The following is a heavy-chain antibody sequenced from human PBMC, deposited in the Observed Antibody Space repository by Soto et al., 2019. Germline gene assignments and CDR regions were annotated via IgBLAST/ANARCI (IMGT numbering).Heavy chain of an antibody. D-gene: IGHD3-22*01. CDR1: GFTFSSYS. CDR3: ARDNYYDSSGYYLIGNAFDI. Sequence: EVQLVESGRGLVKPGGSLRLSCAASGFTFSSYSMNWVRQAPGKGLEWVSSISSSSSYIYYADSVKGRFTISRDNAKNSLYLQMNSLRAEDTAVYYCARDNYYDSSGYYLIGNAFDIWGQGTMVTVSS. V-gene: IGHV3-21*01. CDR2: ISSSSSYI. J-gene: IGHJ3*02.